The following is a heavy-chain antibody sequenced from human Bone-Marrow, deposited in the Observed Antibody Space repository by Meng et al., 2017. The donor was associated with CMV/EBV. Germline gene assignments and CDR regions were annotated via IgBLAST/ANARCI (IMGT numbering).Heavy chain of an antibody. D-gene: IGHD5-24*01. V-gene: IGHV3-21*01. Sequence: LSLTCAASGFTFSSYSMNWVRQAPGKGLEWVSSISSSSSYIYYADSVKGRFTISRDNAKNSLYLQMNSLRAEDTAVYYCARRSRDGYNYDYFDYWGQGTLVTVSS. CDR2: ISSSSSYI. CDR3: ARRSRDGYNYDYFDY. CDR1: GFTFSSYS. J-gene: IGHJ4*02.